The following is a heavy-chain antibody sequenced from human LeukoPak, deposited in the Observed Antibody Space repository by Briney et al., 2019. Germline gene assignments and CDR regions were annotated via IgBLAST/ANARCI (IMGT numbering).Heavy chain of an antibody. J-gene: IGHJ4*02. CDR3: AIIAAAGNLPFDY. CDR1: GFTFSSYS. D-gene: IGHD6-13*01. V-gene: IGHV3-21*01. CDR2: ISSSSSYI. Sequence: GSLRLSCSASGFTFSSYSMNWVRQAPGTGLEWVLSISSSSSYIYYADSVKGRFTISRDNAKNSLYLQMNSLRAEDTAVYYCAIIAAAGNLPFDYWGQGTLVTVSS.